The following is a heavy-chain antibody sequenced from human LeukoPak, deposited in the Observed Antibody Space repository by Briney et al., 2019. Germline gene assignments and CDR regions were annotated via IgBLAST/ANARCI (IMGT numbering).Heavy chain of an antibody. D-gene: IGHD4-17*01. J-gene: IGHJ4*02. CDR2: IYSGGRT. CDR1: GFTVSSNY. Sequence: GGSLRLSCAASGFTVSSNYMTWVRQAPGKGLEWVSVIYSGGRTYYADSVKGRFTISRDNSKNTLYLQMNGLRAEDTAVYYCARGLSTVATYFDYWGQGTLVTVSS. CDR3: ARGLSTVATYFDY. V-gene: IGHV3-53*01.